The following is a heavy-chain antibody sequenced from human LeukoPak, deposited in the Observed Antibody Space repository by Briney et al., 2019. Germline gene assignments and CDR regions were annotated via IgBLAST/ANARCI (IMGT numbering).Heavy chain of an antibody. CDR2: INPSGGST. CDR1: GYTFTSYY. CDR3: ARDQLIAAAGTGLGY. D-gene: IGHD6-13*01. J-gene: IGHJ4*02. V-gene: IGHV1-46*01. Sequence: GASVKVSCKASGYTFTSYYMHWVRQAPGQGLEWMGIINPSGGSTSYAQKFQGRVTMTRDTSTSTVYMELSSLRSEDTAVYYCARDQLIAAAGTGLGYWGQGTLVTVSS.